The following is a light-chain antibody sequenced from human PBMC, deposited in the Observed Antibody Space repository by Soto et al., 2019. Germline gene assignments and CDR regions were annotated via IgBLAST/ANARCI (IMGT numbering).Light chain of an antibody. J-gene: IGKJ3*01. Sequence: DIQMTQSPSSLSASVGDRVTITCRASQSISTYLNWYQLKQGKAPKLLIYAASSLQSGVPSRFSGSGSGTDFTLTISSPQPEDFATYCCQQTYNSLFTFGPGTKVDIK. V-gene: IGKV1-39*01. CDR1: QSISTY. CDR3: QQTYNSLFT. CDR2: AAS.